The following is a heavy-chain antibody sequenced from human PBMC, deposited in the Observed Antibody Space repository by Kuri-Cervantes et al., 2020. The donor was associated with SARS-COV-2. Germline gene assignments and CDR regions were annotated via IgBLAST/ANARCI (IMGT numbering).Heavy chain of an antibody. D-gene: IGHD1-26*01. CDR3: ARTILGASFDY. CDR2: VFHSGST. J-gene: IGHJ4*02. CDR1: NFSITNPYY. V-gene: IGHV4-38-2*01. Sequence: CAVSNFSITNPYYWGWIRQPPGKGLEWIGTVFHSGSTFYSPSLRSRVSISVDTSKNQFSPKLTSVTAADTAIYYCARTILGASFDYWGQGALVTVSS.